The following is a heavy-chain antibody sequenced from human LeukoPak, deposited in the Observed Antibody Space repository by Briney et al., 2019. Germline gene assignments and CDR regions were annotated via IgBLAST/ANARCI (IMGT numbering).Heavy chain of an antibody. J-gene: IGHJ4*02. CDR2: ISSSGSTI. D-gene: IGHD5-18*01. V-gene: IGHV3-48*03. Sequence: GGSLRLSCAASGFTFSSYEMNWVRQAPGKGLEWVSYISSSGSTIYYADSVKGRFTISRDNAKNSLYLQMNSLRAEDTAVYYCARGSGRSDVDTAMVNQGYWGQETLVTVSS. CDR1: GFTFSSYE. CDR3: ARGSGRSDVDTAMVNQGY.